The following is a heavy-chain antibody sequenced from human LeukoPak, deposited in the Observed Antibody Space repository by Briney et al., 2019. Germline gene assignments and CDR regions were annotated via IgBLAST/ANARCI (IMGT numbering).Heavy chain of an antibody. CDR1: GFTFSSYA. Sequence: PGRSLRLSCATSGFTFSSYAMHWVRQAPGKGLEWVAVIRYDGSNKYYADSVKGRFTISRDNSKNTLYLQMNSLRAEDTAVYYCAKDTVRGSHPGTYYFDYWGQGTLVTVSS. D-gene: IGHD3-10*01. J-gene: IGHJ4*02. CDR2: IRYDGSNK. CDR3: AKDTVRGSHPGTYYFDY. V-gene: IGHV3-30*04.